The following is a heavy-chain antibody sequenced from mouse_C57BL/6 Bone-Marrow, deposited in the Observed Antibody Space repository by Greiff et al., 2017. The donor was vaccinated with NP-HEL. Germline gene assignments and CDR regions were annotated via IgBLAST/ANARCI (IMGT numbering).Heavy chain of an antibody. CDR1: GFNIKDDY. CDR2: IDPENGDT. Sequence: VQLQQSGAELVRPGASVKLSCTVSGFNIKDDYMHWVKQRPEQGLEWIGWIDPENGDTEYASKFQGKATITADPSPNTAYPPLSSLTSEDTAVYYGTTGGSSPYAMDYWGQGTSVTVSS. J-gene: IGHJ4*01. V-gene: IGHV14-4*01. CDR3: TTGGSSPYAMDY. D-gene: IGHD1-1*01.